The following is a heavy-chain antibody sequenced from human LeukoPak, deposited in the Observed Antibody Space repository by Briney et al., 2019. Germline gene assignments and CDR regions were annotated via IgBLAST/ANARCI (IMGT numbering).Heavy chain of an antibody. CDR2: IYYSGST. D-gene: IGHD5-12*01. V-gene: IGHV4-39*01. Sequence: SETLSLTCTVSGGSISSGNYYWGWIRQPPGKGLEWIGSIYYSGSTYYNPSLKSRVTISVDTSKNQFSLKLSSVTAADTAVYYCARRGKGYDNWFDPWGQGTLVTVSS. CDR3: ARRGKGYDNWFDP. CDR1: GGSISSGNYY. J-gene: IGHJ5*02.